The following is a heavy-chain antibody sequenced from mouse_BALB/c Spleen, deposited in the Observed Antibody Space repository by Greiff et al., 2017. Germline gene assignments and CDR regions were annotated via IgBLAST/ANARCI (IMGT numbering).Heavy chain of an antibody. J-gene: IGHJ4*01. CDR2: IYPGNSDT. CDR1: GYTFTSYW. V-gene: IGHV1-5*01. Sequence: EVQLQQSGTVLARPGASVKMSCKASGYTFTSYWMHWVKQRPGQGLEWIGAIYPGNSDTSYNQKFKGKAKLTAVTSTSTAYMELSSLTNEDSAVYYCTRDYGEIWYAMDYWGQGTSVTVSS. D-gene: IGHD2-4*01. CDR3: TRDYGEIWYAMDY.